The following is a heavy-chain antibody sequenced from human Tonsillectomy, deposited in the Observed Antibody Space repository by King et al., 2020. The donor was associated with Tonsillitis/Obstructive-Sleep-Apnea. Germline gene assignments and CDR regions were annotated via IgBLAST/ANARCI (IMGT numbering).Heavy chain of an antibody. D-gene: IGHD3-3*01. V-gene: IGHV3-74*01. J-gene: IGHJ5*02. CDR3: ARGGDFWSGPNWFDP. Sequence: VQLVESGGGLVQPGGSLRLSCAASGFTFSSYWMHWVRQAPGKGLVWVSRINSDGSSTSYADSVKGRFTISRDNAKNTLYLQMNSLRAEDTAVYYCARGGDFWSGPNWFDPWGQGTLVTVSS. CDR1: GFTFSSYW. CDR2: INSDGSST.